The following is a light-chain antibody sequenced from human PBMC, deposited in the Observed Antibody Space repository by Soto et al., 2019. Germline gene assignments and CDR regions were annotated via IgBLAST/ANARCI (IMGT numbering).Light chain of an antibody. CDR1: QSFSSNY. Sequence: EIVLTQSPGTLSLSPGERATLSCRASQSFSSNYLAWYQQKTGQAPRLLIYGASSRATGNPDRFSGSGSGTDFTLTISRLEPEDFAVYYCQQYGRSLPYTFGQGTKLEIK. CDR2: GAS. V-gene: IGKV3-20*01. CDR3: QQYGRSLPYT. J-gene: IGKJ2*01.